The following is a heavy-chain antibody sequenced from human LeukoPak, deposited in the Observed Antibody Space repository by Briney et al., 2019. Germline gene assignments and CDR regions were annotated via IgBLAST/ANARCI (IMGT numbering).Heavy chain of an antibody. V-gene: IGHV4-59*01. Sequence: PSETLSLICSVSGDSMSHYYWSWIRQPPGKGLEWIGYIHYLGSTKYNPSLKSRLTISVDTSKGHFSLRLTSVTAADTAIYYCARTGTTFFDYWGQGSLVTVSS. CDR2: IHYLGST. CDR1: GDSMSHYY. J-gene: IGHJ4*02. CDR3: ARTGTTFFDY. D-gene: IGHD1-7*01.